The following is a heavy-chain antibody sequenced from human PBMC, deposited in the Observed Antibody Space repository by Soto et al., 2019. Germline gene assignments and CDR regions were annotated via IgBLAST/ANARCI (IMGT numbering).Heavy chain of an antibody. CDR2: IYYSGST. D-gene: IGHD5-12*01. CDR3: ARLPPPLLAIDY. Sequence: SETLSLTCTVSGGSISSSSYYWGWIRQPPGKGLEWIGSIYYSGSTYYNPSLKSRVTISVDTSKNQFSLKLSSVTAADTAVYYCARLPPPLLAIDYWGQGTLVTVSS. V-gene: IGHV4-39*01. J-gene: IGHJ4*02. CDR1: GGSISSSSYY.